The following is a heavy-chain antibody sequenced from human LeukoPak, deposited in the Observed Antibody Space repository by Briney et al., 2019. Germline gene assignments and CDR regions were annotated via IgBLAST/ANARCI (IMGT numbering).Heavy chain of an antibody. Sequence: ASMKVSCKASGYTFTGYYMHWVRQAPGQGLEWMGWINPNSGGTNYAQKFQGRVTMTRDTSISTAYMELSRLRSDDTAVYYCARGPVTAMVTGYYYYMDVWGKGTTVTISS. CDR2: INPNSGGT. CDR1: GYTFTGYY. D-gene: IGHD5-18*01. V-gene: IGHV1-2*02. CDR3: ARGPVTAMVTGYYYYMDV. J-gene: IGHJ6*03.